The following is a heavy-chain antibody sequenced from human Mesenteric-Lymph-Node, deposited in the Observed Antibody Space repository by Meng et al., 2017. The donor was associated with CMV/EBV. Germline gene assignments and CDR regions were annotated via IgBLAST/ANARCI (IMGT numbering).Heavy chain of an antibody. D-gene: IGHD4-11*01. CDR2: INPNSGGT. Sequence: ASVKVSCKASGYTFTDYYIHWVRQAPGQGLEWMGWINPNSGGTNYAQKFQDRVTMTRDTSISTAYMELSRLRSDDTAVYYCARNWNTLTTFLGMDVWGQGTTVTVSS. J-gene: IGHJ6*02. V-gene: IGHV1-2*02. CDR3: ARNWNTLTTFLGMDV. CDR1: GYTFTDYY.